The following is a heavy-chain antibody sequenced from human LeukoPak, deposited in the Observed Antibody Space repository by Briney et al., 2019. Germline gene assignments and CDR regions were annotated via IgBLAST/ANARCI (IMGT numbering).Heavy chain of an antibody. J-gene: IGHJ1*01. CDR2: IRYDGSSK. V-gene: IGHV3-30*02. D-gene: IGHD6-13*01. Sequence: GGSLRLSCAASGFTFSSYGMHWVRQAPDKGLEWVAFIRYDGSSKYYADSVRGRFTISRDNSKNTLYLQMNGLGAEDTAVYYCAKDRTEMYSSSWYDFQHWGQGTLVTVSS. CDR3: AKDRTEMYSSSWYDFQH. CDR1: GFTFSSYG.